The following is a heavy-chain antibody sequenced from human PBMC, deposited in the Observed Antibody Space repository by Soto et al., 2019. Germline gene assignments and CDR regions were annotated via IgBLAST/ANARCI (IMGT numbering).Heavy chain of an antibody. CDR3: AREVGHMDV. J-gene: IGHJ6*02. D-gene: IGHD2-2*01. Sequence: GASVKVSCKASGYTFTTYGINWVRQAPGQGLEWMGWVGPYNGDTTYAQKVQGRVTMTTDTSTTTAYLELRSLRSDDTAVYYCAREVGHMDVWGQGTTVTVSS. CDR1: GYTFTTYG. V-gene: IGHV1-18*04. CDR2: VGPYNGDT.